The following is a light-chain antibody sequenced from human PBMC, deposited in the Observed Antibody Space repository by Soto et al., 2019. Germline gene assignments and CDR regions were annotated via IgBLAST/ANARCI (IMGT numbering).Light chain of an antibody. CDR1: QGISSY. CDR3: QQLNGYPPT. V-gene: IGKV1-9*01. Sequence: IQLTQSPSSLSASVGDRVTITCRASQGISSYLAWYQQKPGEAPKLLIYAASTLQSGVPSRFSGSGSGTDFTLTISSLQPEDFATFYCQQLNGYPPTFGQGTKV. J-gene: IGKJ1*01. CDR2: AAS.